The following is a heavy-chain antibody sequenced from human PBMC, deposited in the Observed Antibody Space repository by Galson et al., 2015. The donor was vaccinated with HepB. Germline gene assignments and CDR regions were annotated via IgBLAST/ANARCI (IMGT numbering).Heavy chain of an antibody. CDR2: ISAGSTGR. CDR1: GFSFSSHS. V-gene: IGHV3-48*01. Sequence: SLRLSCAASGFSFSSHSMCWVRQAPGKGLEWVAYISAGSTGRYYGASVKGRFTISRDNAKNSVYPYMNSLRAEDTAVYYCARNPASYDYYNMDVWGQGTTVTVSS. CDR3: ARNPASYDYYNMDV. D-gene: IGHD6-25*01. J-gene: IGHJ6*02.